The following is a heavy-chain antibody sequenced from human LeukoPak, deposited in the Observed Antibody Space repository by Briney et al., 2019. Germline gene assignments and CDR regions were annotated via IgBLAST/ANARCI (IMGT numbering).Heavy chain of an antibody. CDR1: GFTFSSYD. CDR3: ARSRYNLDY. CDR2: IRYVGSNE. Sequence: GGSLRLSCAASGFTFSSYDMHWVRQAPGKGPEWVAIIRYVGSNENYADSVKGRFTISRDNSKKTLYLQMNSLRAEDTAVYYCARSRYNLDYWGQGTLVTVSS. J-gene: IGHJ4*02. V-gene: IGHV3-33*01. D-gene: IGHD5-24*01.